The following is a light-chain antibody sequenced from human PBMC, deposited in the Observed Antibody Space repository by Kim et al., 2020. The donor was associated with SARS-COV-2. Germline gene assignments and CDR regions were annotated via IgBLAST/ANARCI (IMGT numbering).Light chain of an antibody. CDR3: QAWDSSTAV. CDR1: KLGDKY. J-gene: IGLJ3*02. CDR2: QDS. Sequence: VSPGQTASITCSGDKLGDKYACWYQQKPGQSPVLVIYQDSKRPSGIPERFSGSNSGNTATLTISGTQAMDEAVYYCQAWDSSTAVFGGGTQLTVL. V-gene: IGLV3-1*01.